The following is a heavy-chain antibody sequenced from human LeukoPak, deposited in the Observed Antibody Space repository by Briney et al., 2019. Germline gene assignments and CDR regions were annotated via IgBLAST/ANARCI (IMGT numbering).Heavy chain of an antibody. Sequence: SETLSLTCTVSGGSIISYYWSWIRQPPGKGLEWIGYIYYSGSTNYNPSLKSRVTISVDTSKNQFSLKLSSVTAADTAVYYCARDRRGYSGYDENWFDPWGQGTLVTVSS. CDR1: GGSIISYY. CDR2: IYYSGST. D-gene: IGHD5-12*01. CDR3: ARDRRGYSGYDENWFDP. V-gene: IGHV4-59*12. J-gene: IGHJ5*02.